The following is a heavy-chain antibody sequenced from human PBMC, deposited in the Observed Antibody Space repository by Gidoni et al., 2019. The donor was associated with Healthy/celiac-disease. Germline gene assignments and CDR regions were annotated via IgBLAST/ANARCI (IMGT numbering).Heavy chain of an antibody. CDR2: ISSSSSNM. CDR1: VFTLRSYS. D-gene: IGHD2-2*01. V-gene: IGHV3-48*01. J-gene: IGHJ6*02. Sequence: EVQLVESGGGLVQPGGSLRLSCAASVFTLRSYSMNWVRQAPGKGLEWVSYISSSSSNMYDADSVKGRFTISRDNAKNSLYLQMNSLRAEDTAVYYCARDEVVVPAATYYYYGMDVWGQGTTVTVSS. CDR3: ARDEVVVPAATYYYYGMDV.